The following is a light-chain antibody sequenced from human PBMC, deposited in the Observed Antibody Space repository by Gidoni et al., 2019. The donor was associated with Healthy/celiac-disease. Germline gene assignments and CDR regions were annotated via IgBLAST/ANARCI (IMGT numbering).Light chain of an antibody. CDR2: AAS. J-gene: IGKJ5*01. CDR3: QQSYSTPIT. V-gene: IGKV1-39*01. CDR1: QSISSY. Sequence: DIQMNPAPSSLSASVGDRVTITCRASQSISSYLNWYQQKPGKAPKLLIYAASSLQSGVPSRFSGSGSGTDFTLTISSLQPEDFATYYCQQSYSTPITFXQXTRLEIK.